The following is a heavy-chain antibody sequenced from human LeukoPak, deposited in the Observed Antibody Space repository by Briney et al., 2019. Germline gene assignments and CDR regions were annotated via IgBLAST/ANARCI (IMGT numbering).Heavy chain of an antibody. V-gene: IGHV3-23*01. CDR3: ASGYSYGYYFDY. Sequence: PGGSLRLSCAASGFTFSSYATSWVRQAPGKGLEWVSAISGSGGSTYYADSVKGRFTISRDNSKNTLYLQMNSLRAEDTAVYYCASGYSYGYYFDYWGQGTLVTVSS. J-gene: IGHJ4*02. D-gene: IGHD5-18*01. CDR2: ISGSGGST. CDR1: GFTFSSYA.